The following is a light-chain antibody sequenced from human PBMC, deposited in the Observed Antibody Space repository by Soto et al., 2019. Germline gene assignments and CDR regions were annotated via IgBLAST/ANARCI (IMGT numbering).Light chain of an antibody. Sequence: QPALTQPASVSGTPGQSITISCTGASSDVGSYDFVSWFQQHQGKAPYLLISEVSNRPSGVSNRFSGSKSGNTPSLTISGLQAEDESDYFCSSYTRSSDFYIFGTGTKVTVL. CDR1: SSDVGSYDF. V-gene: IGLV2-14*01. CDR3: SSYTRSSDFYI. J-gene: IGLJ1*01. CDR2: EVS.